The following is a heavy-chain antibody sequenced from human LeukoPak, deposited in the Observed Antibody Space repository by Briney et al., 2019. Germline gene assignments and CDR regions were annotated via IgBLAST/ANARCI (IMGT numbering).Heavy chain of an antibody. CDR1: GGSISSSSCY. CDR2: IYYSGST. D-gene: IGHD2-2*01. Sequence: PSETLSLTCTVSGGSISSSSCYWGWIRQPPGKGLEWIGSIYYSGSTYYNPSLKRRVTISVDTSKNQFSLKLSSVTAADTAVYYCARGQNAVWFDPWGQGTLVTVSS. V-gene: IGHV4-39*01. CDR3: ARGQNAVWFDP. J-gene: IGHJ5*02.